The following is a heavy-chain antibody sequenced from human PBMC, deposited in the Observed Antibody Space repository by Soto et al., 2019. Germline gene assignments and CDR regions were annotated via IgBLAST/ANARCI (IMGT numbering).Heavy chain of an antibody. V-gene: IGHV3-23*01. D-gene: IGHD6-6*01. CDR1: GFTFSSHA. Sequence: LRLSCAASGFTFSSHAMNWVRQAPGKGLEWVSAISGSADDIYYADSVKGRFTISRDSSKNTLYLQMSSLRADDTAVYYCAKKRSGSSSMGCIDYWGQGTLVTVSS. CDR2: ISGSADDI. J-gene: IGHJ4*02. CDR3: AKKRSGSSSMGCIDY.